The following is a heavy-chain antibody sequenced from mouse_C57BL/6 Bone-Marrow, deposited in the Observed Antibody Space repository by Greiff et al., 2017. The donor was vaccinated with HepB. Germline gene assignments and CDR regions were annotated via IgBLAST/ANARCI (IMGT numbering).Heavy chain of an antibody. V-gene: IGHV1-64*01. CDR1: GYTFTSYW. CDR3: AVLLWLRDYAMDY. CDR2: IHPNSGST. D-gene: IGHD2-2*01. Sequence: VQLQQPGAELVKPGASVKLSCKASGYTFTSYWMHWVKQRPGQGLEWIGMIHPNSGSTNYNEKFKSKATLTVDKSSSTAYMQLSSLTSEDSAVYYCAVLLWLRDYAMDYWGQGTSVTVSS. J-gene: IGHJ4*01.